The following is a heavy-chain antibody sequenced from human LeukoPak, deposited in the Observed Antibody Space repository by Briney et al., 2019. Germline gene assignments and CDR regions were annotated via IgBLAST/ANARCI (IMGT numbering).Heavy chain of an antibody. D-gene: IGHD3-3*01. CDR2: IKQDGSEK. CDR3: ARDIAGHYDFWSGSNDAFDI. J-gene: IGHJ3*02. V-gene: IGHV3-7*01. CDR1: GFTFSSYW. Sequence: GGSLRLSCAASGFTFSSYWMSWVRQAPGKGLEWVANIKQDGSEKYYVDSVKGRFTISRDNAKNSLYLQMNSPRAEDTAVYYCARDIAGHYDFWSGSNDAFDIWGQGTMVTVSS.